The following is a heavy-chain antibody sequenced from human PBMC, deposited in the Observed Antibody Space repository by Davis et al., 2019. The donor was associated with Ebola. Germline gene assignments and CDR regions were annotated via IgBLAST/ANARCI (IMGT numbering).Heavy chain of an antibody. D-gene: IGHD2-21*01. CDR2: ISFSGGRD. CDR1: GFIFSNYG. J-gene: IGHJ5*02. CDR3: MNALAYCGTDCP. Sequence: PGGSLRLSCAASGFIFSNYGFHWVRQAPGKGLEWVAQISFSGGRDYYADSVKGRFTVARDNSKNTVFLQMNSLRDDDTGMYYCMNALAYCGTDCPWGQGTLVTVSS. V-gene: IGHV3-30*03.